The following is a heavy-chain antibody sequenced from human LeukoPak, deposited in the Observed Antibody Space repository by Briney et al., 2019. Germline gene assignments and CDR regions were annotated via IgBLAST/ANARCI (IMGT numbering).Heavy chain of an antibody. CDR1: GDSISSGDYY. CDR2: IYYSGST. Sequence: SETLSLTCTVSGDSISSGDYYWSWIRQPPGKGLEWIGSIYYSGSTYYNPSLKSRVTISVDTSKNQFSLKLSSVTAADTAVYYCATTSPITMVRGVIKYAFDIWGQGTMVTVSS. V-gene: IGHV4-39*07. D-gene: IGHD3-10*01. CDR3: ATTSPITMVRGVIKYAFDI. J-gene: IGHJ3*02.